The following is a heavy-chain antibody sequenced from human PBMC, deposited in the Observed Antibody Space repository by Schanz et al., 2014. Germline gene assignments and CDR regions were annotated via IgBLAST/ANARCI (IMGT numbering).Heavy chain of an antibody. V-gene: IGHV3-33*01. Sequence: QVQLVESGGGVVQPGRSLRLSCAASGFTFRSYGMHWVRQAPGKGLEWVALISYDGSSKNHADSVQGRFTISRDNSKNALYLQMDSLRAEDTAVYYCARGIIIMVRGGDVGAFDMWGQGTMVTVSS. CDR3: ARGIIIMVRGGDVGAFDM. CDR2: ISYDGSSK. D-gene: IGHD3-10*01. CDR1: GFTFRSYG. J-gene: IGHJ3*02.